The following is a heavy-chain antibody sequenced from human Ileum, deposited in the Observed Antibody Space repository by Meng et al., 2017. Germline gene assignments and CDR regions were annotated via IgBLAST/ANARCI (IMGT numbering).Heavy chain of an antibody. CDR2: IRSKANSYAT. Sequence: GESLKISCAASGFTFSGSAMHWVRQASGKGLEWVGRIRSKANSYATAYAASVKGRFTISRDDSNNTAYLQMNSLNTEDTAVYYCIPPIVVAGTDIGYWGQGTLVTVSS. V-gene: IGHV3-73*01. CDR1: GFTFSGSA. D-gene: IGHD6-19*01. CDR3: IPPIVVAGTDIGY. J-gene: IGHJ4*02.